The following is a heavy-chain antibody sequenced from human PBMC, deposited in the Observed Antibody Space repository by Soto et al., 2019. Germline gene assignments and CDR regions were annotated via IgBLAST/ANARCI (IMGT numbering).Heavy chain of an antibody. CDR1: VVTFINYA. Sequence: PGGSLRLSCTFSVVTFINYAMNWVRQAPGKGLEWVSSLSGSGGTTYYADSVKGRFIISRDNSKNTLYLLMNSLRAEDTALYYCAKQRADYGSGADTFYFDSWGQGALVTVSS. J-gene: IGHJ4*02. CDR3: AKQRADYGSGADTFYFDS. CDR2: LSGSGGTT. V-gene: IGHV3-23*01. D-gene: IGHD3-10*01.